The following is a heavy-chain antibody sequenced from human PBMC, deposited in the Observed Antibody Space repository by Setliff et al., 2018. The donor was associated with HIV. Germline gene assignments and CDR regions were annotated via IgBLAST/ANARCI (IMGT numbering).Heavy chain of an antibody. Sequence: GASVKVSCKASGYTFTSYDINWLRQAPGQGLEWMGWINTYNGNTYYAQKLQGRVTMTTDELMTTAYLELSSLRSEDTAVYYCASGSGYCKNGVCYIGVHRTPDKYYFDSWGQGALVTVSS. CDR2: INTYNGNT. D-gene: IGHD2-8*01. J-gene: IGHJ4*02. V-gene: IGHV1-8*02. CDR3: ASGSGYCKNGVCYIGVHRTPDKYYFDS. CDR1: GYTFTSYD.